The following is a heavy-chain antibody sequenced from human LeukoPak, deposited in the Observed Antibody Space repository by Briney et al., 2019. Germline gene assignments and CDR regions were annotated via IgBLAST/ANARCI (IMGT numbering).Heavy chain of an antibody. CDR2: IKKKDDGGTT. CDR1: GFTFSNTW. D-gene: IGHD1-26*01. CDR3: TTDYEWELR. J-gene: IGHJ4*02. Sequence: GGSLRLSCAASGFTFSNTWMSWVRQAPGKGLEWVGRIKKKDDGGTTDYAAPVKGRFTISRDDSKNTLYLQMNSQKTEDTAVYYCTTDYEWELRWGQGTLVTVSS. V-gene: IGHV3-15*01.